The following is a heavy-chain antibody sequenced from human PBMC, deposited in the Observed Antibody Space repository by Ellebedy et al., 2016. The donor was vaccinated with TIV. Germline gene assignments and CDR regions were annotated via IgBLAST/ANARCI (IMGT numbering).Heavy chain of an antibody. Sequence: SETLSLTCVVSDGSIRPYYWTWIRQPPGRGLEWIGYAYHSGSTNYNPSLKSRLTISVDTSKNQFSLELSSVTAADTAMYYCARYYYDYSGYWTHFDYWGQGTLVTVSS. CDR2: AYHSGST. D-gene: IGHD3-22*01. J-gene: IGHJ4*02. CDR1: DGSIRPYY. CDR3: ARYYYDYSGYWTHFDY. V-gene: IGHV4-59*08.